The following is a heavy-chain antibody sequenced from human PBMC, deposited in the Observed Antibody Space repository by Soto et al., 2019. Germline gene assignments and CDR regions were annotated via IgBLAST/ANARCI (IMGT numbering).Heavy chain of an antibody. V-gene: IGHV1-18*01. J-gene: IGHJ4*02. D-gene: IGHD2-2*01. CDR2: ISAYNGNT. Sequence: ASVKVSCKASGYTFTSYGISWVRQAPGQGLEWMGWISAYNGNTNYAQKLQGRVTMTTDTSTSTAYMELRSLRSDDTAVYYCARDQKDIVVVPAAKGSFYYFDYWGQGTLVTVSS. CDR3: ARDQKDIVVVPAAKGSFYYFDY. CDR1: GYTFTSYG.